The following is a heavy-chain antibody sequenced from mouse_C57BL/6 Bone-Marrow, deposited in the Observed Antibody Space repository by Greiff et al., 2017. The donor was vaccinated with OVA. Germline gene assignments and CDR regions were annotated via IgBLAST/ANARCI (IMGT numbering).Heavy chain of an antibody. CDR2: ISDGGSYT. CDR3: ARENGYYAMDY. Sequence: EVQGVESGGGLVKPGGSLKLSCAASGFTFSSYAMSWVRQTPEKRLEWVATISDGGSYTYYPDNVKGRFTISRDNAKNNLYLQMSHLKSEDTAMYYRARENGYYAMDYWGQGTSVTVSS. J-gene: IGHJ4*01. CDR1: GFTFSSYA. V-gene: IGHV5-4*01.